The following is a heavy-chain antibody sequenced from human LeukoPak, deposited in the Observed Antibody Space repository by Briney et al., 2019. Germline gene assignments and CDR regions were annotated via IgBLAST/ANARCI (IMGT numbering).Heavy chain of an antibody. CDR2: ISSSGSTI. J-gene: IGHJ4*02. D-gene: IGHD6-19*01. Sequence: GGSLRLSCAASGFTFSDYYMSWIRQAPGKGLEWVSYISSSGSTIYYADSVKGRFTISRDNSKNTLYLQMNSLRAEDTAVYYCAKVLKSQWLVQSEGPLDYWGQGTLVTVSS. CDR3: AKVLKSQWLVQSEGPLDY. CDR1: GFTFSDYY. V-gene: IGHV3-11*01.